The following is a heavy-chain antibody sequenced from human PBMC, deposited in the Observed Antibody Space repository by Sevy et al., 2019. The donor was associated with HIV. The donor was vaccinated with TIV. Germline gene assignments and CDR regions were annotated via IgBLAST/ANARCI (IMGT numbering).Heavy chain of an antibody. V-gene: IGHV3-7*03. CDR1: GFTFDMYW. Sequence: GGSLRLSCDASGFTFDMYWMQWVRQAPGKGLEWVANIRQDGNEIYYAASVRGRFTISRDNAKVSLYLQMNNLRAEDTATYYGARRYFDLWGQGTLVTVSS. CDR2: IRQDGNEI. J-gene: IGHJ4*02. CDR3: ARRYFDL.